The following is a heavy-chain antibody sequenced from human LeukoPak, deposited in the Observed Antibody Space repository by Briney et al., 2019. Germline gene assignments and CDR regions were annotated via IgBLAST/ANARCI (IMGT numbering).Heavy chain of an antibody. D-gene: IGHD1-26*01. Sequence: QPGGSLRLSCAASGLTFSSSWMSWVRQAPGKGLEWVANIKQDGSDKYYVDSVKGRFTISRDNAKNSLYLQMNSLRAEDTAVYYCVRGGATFENWGQGTLVTVSS. CDR1: GLTFSSSW. CDR2: IKQDGSDK. J-gene: IGHJ4*02. V-gene: IGHV3-7*05. CDR3: VRGGATFEN.